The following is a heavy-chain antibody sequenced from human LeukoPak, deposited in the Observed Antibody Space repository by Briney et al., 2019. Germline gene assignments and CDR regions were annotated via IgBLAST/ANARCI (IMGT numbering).Heavy chain of an antibody. CDR1: GFIFSNYW. CDR3: AKDNDILTGLGYAMDV. V-gene: IGHV3-7*04. D-gene: IGHD3-9*01. CDR2: IKQDGSEK. J-gene: IGHJ6*02. Sequence: GGSLRLSCAASGFIFSNYWMNWVRQFPGKGLEWVASIKQDGSEKYYVDSVKGRFTVSRDNSKNTLCLQMNSLRAEDTAVYYCAKDNDILTGLGYAMDVWGQGTTVTVSS.